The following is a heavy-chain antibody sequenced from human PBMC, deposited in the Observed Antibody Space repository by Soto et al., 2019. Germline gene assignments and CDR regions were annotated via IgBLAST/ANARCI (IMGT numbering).Heavy chain of an antibody. V-gene: IGHV3-30*18. Sequence: QVQLVESGGGVVQPGRSLRLSCAASGFTFSSYGMHWVRQAPGKGLEWVAVVSYDGSKKYYADSVKGRFTISRDNSKNTLYLQMNSLRAEDTAVYYCAKRQWLHDEYGMDAWSQGTTVTVSS. CDR1: GFTFSSYG. CDR3: AKRQWLHDEYGMDA. CDR2: VSYDGSKK. J-gene: IGHJ6*02. D-gene: IGHD6-19*01.